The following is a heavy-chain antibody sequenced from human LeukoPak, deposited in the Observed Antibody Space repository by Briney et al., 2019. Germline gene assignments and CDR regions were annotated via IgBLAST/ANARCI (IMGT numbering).Heavy chain of an antibody. Sequence: SETLSLTCAVYGGSFSGYYWSWIRQPPGKGLEWIGEINHSGSTNYNPSLKSRVPILVDTSKNQFSLKMSSVTAADTAVYYCARLYGSGSYYYYYYYMDVWGKGTTVTISS. J-gene: IGHJ6*03. CDR2: INHSGST. CDR1: GGSFSGYY. CDR3: ARLYGSGSYYYYYYYMDV. D-gene: IGHD3-10*01. V-gene: IGHV4-34*01.